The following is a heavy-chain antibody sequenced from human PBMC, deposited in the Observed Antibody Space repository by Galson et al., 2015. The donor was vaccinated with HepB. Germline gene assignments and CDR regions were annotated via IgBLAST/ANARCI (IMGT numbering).Heavy chain of an antibody. CDR1: GGSLSGHY. V-gene: IGHV4-34*01. J-gene: IGHJ6*02. CDR3: ARRRDIQLFRVVKGVPPAPRYTMDV. Sequence: SETLSLTCAVYGGSLSGHYWSWVRRPPGKGLEWIGEIHYGGSTSYNPSLQSRVTMSVDTSKKQFSLTLTSVTAADTAAYYCARRRDIQLFRVVKGVPPAPRYTMDVLGQGTTVTVSS. CDR2: IHYGGST. D-gene: IGHD3-3*01.